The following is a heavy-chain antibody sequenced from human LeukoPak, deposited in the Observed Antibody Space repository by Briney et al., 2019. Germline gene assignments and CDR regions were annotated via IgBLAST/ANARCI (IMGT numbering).Heavy chain of an antibody. CDR1: GFTFTSYA. D-gene: IGHD3-9*01. V-gene: IGHV3-64D*06. CDR2: ISSNGGST. J-gene: IGHJ4*02. Sequence: PGGSLRLSCSASGFTFTSYAMHWVRLAPGKGLDYVSAISSNGGSTYYADSVKGRFTISRDNSKNTLYLQMSSLRAEDTAVYYCVGEYDVLTGYYRLDYWGQGTLVTVSS. CDR3: VGEYDVLTGYYRLDY.